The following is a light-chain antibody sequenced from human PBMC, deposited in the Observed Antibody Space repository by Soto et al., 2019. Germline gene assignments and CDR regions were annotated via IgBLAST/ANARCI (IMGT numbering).Light chain of an antibody. CDR2: GVS. J-gene: IGKJ1*01. V-gene: IGKV3-20*01. CDR3: QQSTA. CDR1: QSISNNY. Sequence: EIMLTQSPGTLSLSPGERATLSCRASQSISNNYLAWYQQRPGQAPRLLIYGVSSRATSIADRFSGSGSGTDLCLPISRVEPEDFAMYCCQQSTAFGQGIRVAI.